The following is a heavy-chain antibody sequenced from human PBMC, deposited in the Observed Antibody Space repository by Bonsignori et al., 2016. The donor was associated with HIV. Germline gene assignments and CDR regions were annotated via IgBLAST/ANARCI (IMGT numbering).Heavy chain of an antibody. CDR2: IYYSGST. Sequence: SETLSLTCTVSGGSISSYYWSWIRQPPGKGLEWIGYIYYSGSTNYNPSLKSRVTISVDTSKNQFSLKLSSVTAADTAVYYCAAGGAGTSWFDPWGQGTLVTVSS. CDR3: AAGGAGTSWFDP. V-gene: IGHV4-59*01. D-gene: IGHD1-7*01. J-gene: IGHJ5*02. CDR1: GGSISSYY.